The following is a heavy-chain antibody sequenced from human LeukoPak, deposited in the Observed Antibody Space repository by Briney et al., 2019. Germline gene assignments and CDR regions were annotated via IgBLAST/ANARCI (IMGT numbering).Heavy chain of an antibody. Sequence: SETLSLTCTVSGDSISRYYWRWIRQSPGKGLDWIAYIYYSGNTNYNPSLKSRVTISIDTSNSQFSLKLSSVTAADTAVYYCASGGGWNDKFNSWGQGTLVTVSS. D-gene: IGHD1-1*01. CDR3: ASGGGWNDKFNS. V-gene: IGHV4-59*01. CDR2: IYYSGNT. J-gene: IGHJ4*02. CDR1: GDSISRYY.